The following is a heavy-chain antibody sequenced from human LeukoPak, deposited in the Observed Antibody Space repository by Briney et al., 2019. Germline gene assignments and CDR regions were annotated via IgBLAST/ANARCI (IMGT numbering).Heavy chain of an antibody. V-gene: IGHV4-38-2*02. CDR3: ARDLGVGFDP. J-gene: IGHJ5*02. CDR1: GYSISSGYY. Sequence: SETLSLTCTVSGYSISSGYYWGWIRQPPGKGLEWIGSIYHSGSTYYNPSLKSRVTISVDTSKNQFSQKLSSVTAADTAVYYCARDLGVGFDPWGQGTLVTVSS. CDR2: IYHSGST.